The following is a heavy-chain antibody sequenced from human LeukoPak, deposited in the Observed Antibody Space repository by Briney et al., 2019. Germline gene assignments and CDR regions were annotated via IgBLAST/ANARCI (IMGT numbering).Heavy chain of an antibody. V-gene: IGHV3-23*01. CDR2: ISGSGGST. Sequence: GGSLRLSCAASGFTFSSYAMSWVRQAPGKGLEWVSAISGSGGSTYYADSVKGRFTISRDNSKNTLYLQMNSLRAEDTAVYYCAKSRGGMVRGVITYYFDYWGQGTLVTVSS. J-gene: IGHJ4*02. CDR1: GFTFSSYA. D-gene: IGHD3-10*01. CDR3: AKSRGGMVRGVITYYFDY.